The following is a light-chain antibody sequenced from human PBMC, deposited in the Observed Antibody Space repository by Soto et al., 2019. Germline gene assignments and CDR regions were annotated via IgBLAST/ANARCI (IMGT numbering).Light chain of an antibody. Sequence: DIQMTQSPSSLSASVGDIVTITCQASQDISNYLNWHQQKPGKAPKLLIYDASNLETGVPSRFSGSGSGTDFTLKISRVEGEDVGVYYCMQATQFPITFGQGTRLEIK. V-gene: IGKV1-33*01. J-gene: IGKJ5*01. CDR3: MQATQFPIT. CDR1: QDISNY. CDR2: DAS.